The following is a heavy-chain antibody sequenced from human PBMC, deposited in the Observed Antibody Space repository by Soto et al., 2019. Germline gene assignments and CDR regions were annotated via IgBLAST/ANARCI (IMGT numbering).Heavy chain of an antibody. D-gene: IGHD2-2*01. CDR2: ISSSSSYI. Sequence: GGSLRLSCAASGFTFSSYSMNWVRQAPGKGLEWVSSISSSSSYIYYADSVKGRFTISRDNAKNSLYLQMNSLRAEDTAVYYCARAPPRGPPHCSSTSCYAIHWGQGTLVTVSS. J-gene: IGHJ4*02. CDR1: GFTFSSYS. V-gene: IGHV3-21*01. CDR3: ARAPPRGPPHCSSTSCYAIH.